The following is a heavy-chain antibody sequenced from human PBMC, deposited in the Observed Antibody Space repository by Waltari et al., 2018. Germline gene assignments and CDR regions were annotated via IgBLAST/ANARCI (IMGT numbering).Heavy chain of an antibody. CDR3: ARGSAERGMGV. CDR2: IYHSGST. D-gene: IGHD6-25*01. Sequence: QVQLQESGPGLVKPSGTLSLTCAVSGGSISSSNWWSWVRQPPGNGLELIGEIYHSGSTNYNPYLRSRVTISVDTSKSQFSLKLSSGTAADTAVYYCARGSAERGMGVWGKGTTVTVSS. CDR1: GGSISSSNW. J-gene: IGHJ6*03. V-gene: IGHV4-4*02.